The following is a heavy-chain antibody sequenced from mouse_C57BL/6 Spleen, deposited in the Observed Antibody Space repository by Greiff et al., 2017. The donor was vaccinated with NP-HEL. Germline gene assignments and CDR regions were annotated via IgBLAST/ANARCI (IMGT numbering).Heavy chain of an antibody. D-gene: IGHD1-1*02. CDR1: GYTFTSYW. CDR3: ARWEGVYYDGYFDY. Sequence: QVQLQQPGAELVKPGASVKMSCKASGYTFTSYWITWVKQRPGQGLEWIGDIYPGSGSTNYNEKFKSKATLTVDTSSSTAYMQLSSLTSEDSAVYYCARWEGVYYDGYFDYWGQGTTLTVSS. J-gene: IGHJ2*01. CDR2: IYPGSGST. V-gene: IGHV1-55*01.